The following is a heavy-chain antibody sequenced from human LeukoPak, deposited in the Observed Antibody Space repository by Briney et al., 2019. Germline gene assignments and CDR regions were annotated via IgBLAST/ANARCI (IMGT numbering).Heavy chain of an antibody. Sequence: SETLSHTCTVSGGSISSYYWSWIRQPPGKGLEWIGYIYYSGSTNYNPSLKSRVTISVDTSKNQFSLKLSSVTAADTAVYYCARTPLDSSGYYYGYYYYYYMDVWGKGTTVTVSS. D-gene: IGHD3-22*01. J-gene: IGHJ6*03. CDR3: ARTPLDSSGYYYGYYYYYYMDV. CDR2: IYYSGST. V-gene: IGHV4-59*01. CDR1: GGSISSYY.